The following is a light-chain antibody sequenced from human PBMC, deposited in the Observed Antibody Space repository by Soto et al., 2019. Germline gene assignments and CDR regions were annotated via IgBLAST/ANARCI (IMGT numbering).Light chain of an antibody. CDR3: FSYTSSGTYV. CDR2: DVS. V-gene: IGLV2-14*01. CDR1: SSDVGAYNY. J-gene: IGLJ1*01. Sequence: QSALTQPASVSGSPGQAITISCSGTSSDVGAYNYVSWYQQYPGKAPKLMIYDVSNRPSGVSNRFSGSKSGNTASLTISGLQAEDETDYYCFSYTSSGTYVFGTGTKVTV.